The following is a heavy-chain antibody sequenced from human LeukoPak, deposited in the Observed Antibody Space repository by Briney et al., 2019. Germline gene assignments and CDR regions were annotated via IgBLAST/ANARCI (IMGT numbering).Heavy chain of an antibody. CDR3: ARDFAGTTVAFDY. J-gene: IGHJ4*02. CDR1: GYTFTGYY. CDR2: INPNSGGT. V-gene: IGHV1-2*02. D-gene: IGHD1-1*01. Sequence: ASVKVSCKASGYTFTGYYMHWVRQAPGQGLEWMGWINPNSGGTNYAQKFQRRVTMTRDTSISTAYMELSRLRSDDTAVYYCARDFAGTTVAFDYWGQGTLVTVSS.